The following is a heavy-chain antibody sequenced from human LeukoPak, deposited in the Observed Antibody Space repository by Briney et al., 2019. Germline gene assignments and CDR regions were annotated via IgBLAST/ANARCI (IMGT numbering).Heavy chain of an antibody. V-gene: IGHV4-59*01. CDR3: ARGDSSSWYQGRGGYYYYMDV. CDR1: GGSISNYY. CDR2: IYYSGST. D-gene: IGHD6-13*01. J-gene: IGHJ6*03. Sequence: SETLSLTCTVSGGSISNYYWSWIRQPPGKGLEWIGYIYYSGSTNHNPSLKSRVTISVDTSKNQFSLKLSSVTAADTAVYYCARGDSSSWYQGRGGYYYYMDVWGKGTTVTVSS.